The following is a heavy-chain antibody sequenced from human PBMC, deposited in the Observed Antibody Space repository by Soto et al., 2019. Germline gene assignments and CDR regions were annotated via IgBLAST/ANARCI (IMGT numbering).Heavy chain of an antibody. J-gene: IGHJ6*02. D-gene: IGHD5-12*01. Sequence: PGGSLRLSCAASGFTFSSYAMHWVRQAPGKGLEWVAVISYDGSNKYYADSVKGRFTISRDNSKNTLYLQMNSLRAEDTAVYYCAREVRLRSYYYYYYAMDVWGQGTTVTVSS. V-gene: IGHV3-30-3*01. CDR1: GFTFSSYA. CDR2: ISYDGSNK. CDR3: AREVRLRSYYYYYYAMDV.